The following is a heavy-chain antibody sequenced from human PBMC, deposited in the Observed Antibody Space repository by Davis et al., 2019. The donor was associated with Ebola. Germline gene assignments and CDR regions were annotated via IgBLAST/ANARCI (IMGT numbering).Heavy chain of an antibody. J-gene: IGHJ3*02. D-gene: IGHD3-3*01. CDR1: GYTFTSYA. Sequence: AASVKVSCKASGYTFTSYAMHWVRQAPGQRLEWMGWINAGNGNTKYSQKFQGRVTITRDTSASTSYMELSSLRSEDTAVYYCAREVLRFLEWPDAFDIWGQGTMVTVSS. CDR2: INAGNGNT. V-gene: IGHV1-3*01. CDR3: AREVLRFLEWPDAFDI.